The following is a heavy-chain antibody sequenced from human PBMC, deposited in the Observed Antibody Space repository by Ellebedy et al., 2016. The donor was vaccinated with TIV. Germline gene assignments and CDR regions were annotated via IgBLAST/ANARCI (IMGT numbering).Heavy chain of an antibody. V-gene: IGHV3-7*01. CDR2: IKQDGSEK. D-gene: IGHD2-15*01. Sequence: GESLKISXAASGFAFGSKWMSWVRQAPGKGLEWVANIKQDGSEKFYEDSVKGRFTISRDNAKNSLYLQMNSLRAEDTAVYYRARLHCSGGSCYNDYWGQGTLVSVSS. CDR1: GFAFGSKW. J-gene: IGHJ4*02. CDR3: ARLHCSGGSCYNDY.